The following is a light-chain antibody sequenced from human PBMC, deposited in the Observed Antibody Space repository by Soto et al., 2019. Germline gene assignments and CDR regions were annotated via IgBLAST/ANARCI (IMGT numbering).Light chain of an antibody. Sequence: EIVLTQSPGTLSVSPGERATLSCRASQTISSDYLAWYQQKPGQAPSLLIYGTSSRATGIPDRFSGSGSGTDFTITISRLEHEDSAIYYCQQYVGWTFGQGTKVEIK. CDR1: QTISSDY. CDR3: QQYVGWT. J-gene: IGKJ1*01. V-gene: IGKV3-20*01. CDR2: GTS.